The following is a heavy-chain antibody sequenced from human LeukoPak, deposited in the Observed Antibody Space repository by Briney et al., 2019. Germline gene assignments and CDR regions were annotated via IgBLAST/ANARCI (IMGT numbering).Heavy chain of an antibody. CDR2: IYYSGST. CDR1: GGSISSSSYY. J-gene: IGHJ4*02. D-gene: IGHD1-26*01. CDR3: AAPIVGAAFDF. V-gene: IGHV4-39*01. Sequence: PPETLSLTCTVSGGSISSSSYYWGWLRQPPGKGLGWIGSIYYSGSTYYNPSLKSRVTISVDTSKNQFSLKLSSVTAADTAVYYCAAPIVGAAFDFWGQGTLVTVSS.